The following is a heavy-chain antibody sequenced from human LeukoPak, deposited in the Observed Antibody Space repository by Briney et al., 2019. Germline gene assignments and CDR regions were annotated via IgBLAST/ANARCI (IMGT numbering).Heavy chain of an antibody. CDR3: AREYYGSGSYFYYYGTDV. Sequence: GGSLRLSCAASGFTFSSYSMNWVRQAPGKGLEWVSYISSSSSTIYYADSVKGRFTISRDNAKNSLYLQMNSLRAEDTAVYYCAREYYGSGSYFYYYGTDVWGQGTTVTVSS. D-gene: IGHD3-10*01. CDR1: GFTFSSYS. J-gene: IGHJ6*02. CDR2: ISSSSSTI. V-gene: IGHV3-48*01.